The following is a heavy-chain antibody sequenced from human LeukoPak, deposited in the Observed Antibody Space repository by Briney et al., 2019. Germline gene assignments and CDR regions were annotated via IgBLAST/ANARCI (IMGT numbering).Heavy chain of an antibody. J-gene: IGHJ6*03. CDR3: ARDRNMVRGVIGYYYYMDV. CDR2: INSDGSST. CDR1: GFTFSSYW. V-gene: IGHV3-74*01. D-gene: IGHD3-10*01. Sequence: GGSLRLSCAASGFTFSSYWMHWVRQAPGKGLVWVSRINSDGSSTSYADSVKGRFTISRDNAKNTLYLQMNSLRAEDTAVYYCARDRNMVRGVIGYYYYMDVWGKGTTVTVSS.